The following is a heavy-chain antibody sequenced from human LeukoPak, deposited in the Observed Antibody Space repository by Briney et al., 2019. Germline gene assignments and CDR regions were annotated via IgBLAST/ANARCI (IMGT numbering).Heavy chain of an antibody. CDR3: ARVRWFGDHYYFDY. CDR1: GGSISSYY. J-gene: IGHJ4*02. CDR2: IYTSGST. V-gene: IGHV4-4*07. D-gene: IGHD3-10*01. Sequence: SETLSLTCTVSGGSISSYYWSWIRQPAGKGLEWIGRIYTSGSTNYNPSLKSRVTMSVDTSKNQFSLKLSSVTAADTAVYYCARVRWFGDHYYFDYWGQGTLVTVSS.